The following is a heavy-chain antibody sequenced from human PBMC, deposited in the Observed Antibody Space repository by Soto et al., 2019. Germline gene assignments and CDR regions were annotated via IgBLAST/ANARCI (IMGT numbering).Heavy chain of an antibody. V-gene: IGHV3-33*01. J-gene: IGHJ6*03. D-gene: IGHD3-10*01. CDR1: GFTFSSYG. CDR2: IYFNGIET. CDR3: ESGLGSGSYSPDV. Sequence: QVQLVEAGGGVVQPGMSLRLSCAASGFTFSSYGMHWVRQAPGKGLEWVAMIYFNGIETYYEDSVKGRFTISRDNSKNTLYLQMSGLRVEDTAVYYCESGLGSGSYSPDVWGKGTTVTVS.